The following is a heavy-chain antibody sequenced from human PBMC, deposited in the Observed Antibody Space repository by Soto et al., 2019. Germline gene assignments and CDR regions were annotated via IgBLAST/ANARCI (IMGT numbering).Heavy chain of an antibody. J-gene: IGHJ3*01. V-gene: IGHV1-69*01. CDR1: GGIFGSHG. CDR3: VRDRRIYYSDPHDEFVASDYEV. D-gene: IGHD3-22*01. CDR2: FIPIFRRP. Sequence: QVQLIQSEAEVKKPGSSVRVSCTASGGIFGSHGFSWVRQAPGQRLEWLGGFIPIFRRPTYTEKIQARVRIAAEEATNTVYLDLSSLTSEDTVVYYCVRDRRIYYSDPHDEFVASDYEVWGQGTMVSVSS.